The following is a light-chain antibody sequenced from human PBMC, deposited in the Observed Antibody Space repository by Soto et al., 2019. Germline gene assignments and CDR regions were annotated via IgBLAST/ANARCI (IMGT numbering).Light chain of an antibody. V-gene: IGLV2-11*01. J-gene: IGLJ1*01. CDR2: DVG. Sequence: QSVLTQPRSVSGSPGQSVTISCTGTSSDGGGYNYVSWYQQHPGKAPKLMIYDVGKRPSGVPDSFSGSKSGNTASLTVSGLQAEDEADYYCSSYAGSSNVVGTGTKVTVL. CDR3: SSYAGSSNV. CDR1: SSDGGGYNY.